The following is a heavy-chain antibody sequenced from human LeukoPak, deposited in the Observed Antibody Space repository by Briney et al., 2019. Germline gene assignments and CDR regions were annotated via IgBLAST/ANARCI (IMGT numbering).Heavy chain of an antibody. CDR3: ARGGFPVHYYYMDV. D-gene: IGHD5-12*01. CDR1: GFTFSSYW. V-gene: IGHV3-74*01. Sequence: PGGSLRLSCAASGFTFSSYWMHWVRQAPGKGLVWVSGMNSDGSRTSYADSVKGRFTISRDNAKNTLYLQMNSLRVEDTAVYYCARGGFPVHYYYMDVWGKGTTVTIS. J-gene: IGHJ6*03. CDR2: MNSDGSRT.